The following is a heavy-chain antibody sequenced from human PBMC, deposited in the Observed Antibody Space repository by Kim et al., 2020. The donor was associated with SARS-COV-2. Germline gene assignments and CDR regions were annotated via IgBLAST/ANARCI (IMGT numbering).Heavy chain of an antibody. D-gene: IGHD1-26*01. V-gene: IGHV3-30*18. CDR1: GFTFSSYG. CDR2: ISYDGSNK. CDR3: AKDLGGSPPSLYYYGMDV. J-gene: IGHJ6*02. Sequence: GGSLRLSCAASGFTFSSYGMHWVRQAPGKGLEWVAVISYDGSNKYSADSVKGRFTISRDNSKNTLYLQMNSLRAEDTAVYYCAKDLGGSPPSLYYYGMDVWGQGTTVTVSS.